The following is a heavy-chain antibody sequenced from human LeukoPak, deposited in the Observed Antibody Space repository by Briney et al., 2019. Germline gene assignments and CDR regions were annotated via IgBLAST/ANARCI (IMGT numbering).Heavy chain of an antibody. J-gene: IGHJ4*02. CDR1: GFTFSSYR. D-gene: IGHD6-19*01. CDR3: AKDSVQMAGTLAY. Sequence: GGSLRLSCAASGFTFSSYRMNWVRQAPGKGLEWVSYIRSGSSAVNYADSVKGRFTISRDNSKNTLYLQMNSLRAEDTAVYYCAKDSVQMAGTLAYWGQGTLVTVSS. CDR2: IRSGSSAV. V-gene: IGHV3-48*01.